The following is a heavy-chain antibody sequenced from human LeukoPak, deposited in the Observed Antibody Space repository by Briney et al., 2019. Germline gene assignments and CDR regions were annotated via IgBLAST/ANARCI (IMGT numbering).Heavy chain of an antibody. CDR2: IIPIFGTA. V-gene: IGHV1-69*13. Sequence: VASVKVSCKASGGTFSSYAISWVRQAPGQGLEWMGGIIPIFGTANYAQRFQGRVTITADESTSTAYMELSSLRSEDTAVYYCARSPRPHYYDSSGHYSVFDYWGQGTLVTVSS. CDR1: GGTFSSYA. J-gene: IGHJ4*02. D-gene: IGHD3-22*01. CDR3: ARSPRPHYYDSSGHYSVFDY.